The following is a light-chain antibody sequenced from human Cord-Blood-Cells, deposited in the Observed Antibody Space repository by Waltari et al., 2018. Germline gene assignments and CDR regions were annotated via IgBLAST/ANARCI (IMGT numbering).Light chain of an antibody. J-gene: IGLJ1*01. CDR2: EGS. Sequence: QSALTQPASVSGSPGQPITISCTGTSSDVGSYHLVSWYQQHPGKAPKPMIYEGSKRPSGVSNRFAGSKSGNTASLTISGLQAEDEADYYCCSYAGSSTLYVFGTGTKVTVL. CDR1: SSDVGSYHL. CDR3: CSYAGSSTLYV. V-gene: IGLV2-23*01.